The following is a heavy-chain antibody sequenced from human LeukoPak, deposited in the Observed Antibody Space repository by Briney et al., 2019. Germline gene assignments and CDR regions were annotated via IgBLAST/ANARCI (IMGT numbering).Heavy chain of an antibody. J-gene: IGHJ5*02. CDR1: GGSISSSYY. V-gene: IGHV4-39*01. CDR3: ARALIRGVIRVDNWFDP. D-gene: IGHD3-10*01. Sequence: SETLSLTCGVSGGSISSSYYWGWIRQPPGQGLELIGTIYYTGTTYYNPSLKSRVTMSVDTSKNQFSLNLTSVTAADTAVYYFARALIRGVIRVDNWFDPWGQGILVTVPS. CDR2: IYYTGTT.